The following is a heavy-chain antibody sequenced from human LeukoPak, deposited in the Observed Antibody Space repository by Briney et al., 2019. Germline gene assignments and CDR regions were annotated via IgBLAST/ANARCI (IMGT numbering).Heavy chain of an antibody. V-gene: IGHV4-39*01. CDR1: GGSISSSSYY. D-gene: IGHD6-19*01. CDR3: ARPHRSVWYGFDY. Sequence: SETLSLTCAVSGGSISSSSYYWGWIRQPPGKGLEWIASIYYSGSTSYNPSLKSRVTISVDTSKNQFSLKLSAVTAADTAVYYCARPHRSVWYGFDYWGQGTLVTVSS. CDR2: IYYSGST. J-gene: IGHJ4*02.